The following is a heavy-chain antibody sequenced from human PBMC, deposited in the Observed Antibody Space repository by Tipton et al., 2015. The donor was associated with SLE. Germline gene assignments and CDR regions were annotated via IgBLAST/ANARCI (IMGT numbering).Heavy chain of an antibody. CDR2: LVPIGLP. CDR3: AREGCGTASCYKRGFRYYYYMNL. J-gene: IGHJ6*03. CDR1: GGTFSTYT. D-gene: IGHD2-2*02. Sequence: LVQSGAEVRRPGSSVTVSCKASGGTFSTYTFNWVRQAPGQGLEWMGRLVPIGLPTYAQKFQGRVTITADTSTATVYMEVSSLRSEDAAIYFCAREGCGTASCYKRGFRYYYYMNLWGKGTTVTVSS. V-gene: IGHV1-69*04.